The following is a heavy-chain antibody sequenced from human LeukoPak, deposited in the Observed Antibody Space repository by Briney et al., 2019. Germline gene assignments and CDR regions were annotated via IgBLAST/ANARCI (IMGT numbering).Heavy chain of an antibody. D-gene: IGHD6-19*01. CDR1: GFTFDDYA. CDR2: ISWNSGSI. V-gene: IGHV3-9*01. J-gene: IGHJ4*02. CDR3: AKDRAIAVAGNYDY. Sequence: PGRSLRLSCAASGFTFDDYAMHWVRQAPGKGLEWVSGISWNSGSIGYADSVKGRFTISRDNAKNSLYLQMNSLRAGDTALYYCAKDRAIAVAGNYDYWGQGTLVTVSS.